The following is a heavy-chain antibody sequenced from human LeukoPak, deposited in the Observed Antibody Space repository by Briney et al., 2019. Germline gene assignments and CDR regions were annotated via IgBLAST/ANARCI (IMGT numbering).Heavy chain of an antibody. D-gene: IGHD2/OR15-2a*01. CDR2: IYTSGST. Sequence: PSQTLSLTCTVSGGSISSGGYYWSWIRQHPGKGLEWIGRIYTSGSTNYNPSLKSRVTMSVDTSKNQFSLKLSSVTAADTAVYYCARGGIVPYYFDYWGQGTLVTVSS. CDR3: ARGGIVPYYFDY. J-gene: IGHJ4*02. CDR1: GGSISSGGYY. V-gene: IGHV4-61*02.